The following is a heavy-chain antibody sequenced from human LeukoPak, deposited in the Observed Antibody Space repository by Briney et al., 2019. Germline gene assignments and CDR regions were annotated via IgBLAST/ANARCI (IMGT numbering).Heavy chain of an antibody. CDR2: ISAYNGNT. CDR3: ASXTSGYDLAY. Sequence: AXGXTFTSYGISWVRQAPGQGLEWMGWISAYNGNTNYAQKLQGRVTMTTDTSTSTAYMELRSLRSDDTAVYYCASXTSGYDLAYWGQGTLVTVSS. J-gene: IGHJ4*02. CDR1: GXTFTSYG. D-gene: IGHD5-12*01. V-gene: IGHV1-18*01.